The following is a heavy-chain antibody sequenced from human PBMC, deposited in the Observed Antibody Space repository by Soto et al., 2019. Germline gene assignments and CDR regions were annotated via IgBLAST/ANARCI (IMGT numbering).Heavy chain of an antibody. V-gene: IGHV1-69*02. CDR2: IVPMLGMS. CDR3: ATSYGSGSRAFDY. D-gene: IGHD3-10*01. J-gene: IGHJ4*02. CDR1: GDTFSFFT. Sequence: SVKVSCKASGDTFSFFTINWVRQAPGLGLEWMGRIVPMLGMSNYALKFQGRVTMTADKSTSTAYMELGSLRSEDTAMYYCATSYGSGSRAFDYWGQGALVTAPQ.